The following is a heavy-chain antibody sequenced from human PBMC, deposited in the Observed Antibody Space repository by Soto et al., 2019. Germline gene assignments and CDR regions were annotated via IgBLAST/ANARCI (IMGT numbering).Heavy chain of an antibody. V-gene: IGHV3-33*01. CDR2: IWYDGSNK. J-gene: IGHJ6*02. CDR1: GFTFSSYG. D-gene: IGHD3-10*01. CDR3: AREKVTMVRGDYYGMDV. Sequence: GGSLRLSCAASGFTFSSYGMHWVRQAPGKGLERVAVIWYDGSNKYYADSVKGRFTISRDNSKNTLYLQMNSLRAEDTAVYYCAREKVTMVRGDYYGMDVWGQGTTVTVSS.